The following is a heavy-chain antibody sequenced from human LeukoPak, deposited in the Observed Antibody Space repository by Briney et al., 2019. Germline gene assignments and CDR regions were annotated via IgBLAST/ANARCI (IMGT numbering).Heavy chain of an antibody. V-gene: IGHV3-23*01. CDR1: GFTFSKYA. J-gene: IGHJ4*02. CDR3: AKNPLSVGGNCYFEY. Sequence: QPGGSLRLSCAASGFTFSKYAMSWVRQAPGKGLEWVSTISESGDTTYDADSVKGRFTMSRDNPKNTLYLQMNSLRADDTAVYYCAKNPLSVGGNCYFEYWGQGTLVTVSS. D-gene: IGHD6-19*01. CDR2: ISESGDTT.